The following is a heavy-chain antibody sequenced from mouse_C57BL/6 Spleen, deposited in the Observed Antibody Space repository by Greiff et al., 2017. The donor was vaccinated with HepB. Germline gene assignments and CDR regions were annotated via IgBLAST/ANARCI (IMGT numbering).Heavy chain of an antibody. CDR1: GYTFTDYY. J-gene: IGHJ3*01. CDR3: AGDGNYDWFAY. D-gene: IGHD2-1*01. CDR2: INPYNGGT. Sequence: EVQLQQSGPVLVKPGASVKMSCKASGYTFTDYYMNWLKQSHGKSLEWIGVINPYNGGTSYNQKFKGKATLTVDKSSSTAYMELNSLTSEDSAVYYCAGDGNYDWFAYWGQGTLVTVSA. V-gene: IGHV1-19*01.